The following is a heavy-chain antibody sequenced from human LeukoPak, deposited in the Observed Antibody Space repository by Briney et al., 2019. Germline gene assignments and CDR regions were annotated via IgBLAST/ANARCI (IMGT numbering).Heavy chain of an antibody. J-gene: IGHJ4*02. D-gene: IGHD6-19*01. CDR3: ARGDPGGSSGWFYAHTPYFDY. Sequence: ASVKVSCKASGYTFTSYDINWVRQATGQGLEWMGWMNPNSGNTGYAQKFQGRVTMTRNTSISTAYMERSSLRSEDTAVYYCARGDPGGSSGWFYAHTPYFDYWGQGTLVTVSS. CDR1: GYTFTSYD. V-gene: IGHV1-8*01. CDR2: MNPNSGNT.